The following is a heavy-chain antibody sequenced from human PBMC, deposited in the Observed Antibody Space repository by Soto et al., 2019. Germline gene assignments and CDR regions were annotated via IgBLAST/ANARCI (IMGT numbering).Heavy chain of an antibody. CDR1: GFPFSKAW. Sequence: EVQLVESGGGLVKPGGSLRLSCAASGFPFSKAWMSWVRQVPGKGLEWVGRIKSKADGGTTDYAAPVKGRFTISSDDSSNTLYLQMNSLKTEDTDVYYCTKVLGYCIGGNCCAFDYWGQGAVVSVSS. J-gene: IGHJ4*02. CDR3: TKVLGYCIGGNCCAFDY. CDR2: IKSKADGGTT. D-gene: IGHD2-15*01. V-gene: IGHV3-15*01.